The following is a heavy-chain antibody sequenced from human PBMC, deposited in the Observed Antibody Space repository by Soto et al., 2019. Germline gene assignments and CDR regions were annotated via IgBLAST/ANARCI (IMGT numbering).Heavy chain of an antibody. CDR2: IYYSGST. D-gene: IGHD6-13*01. J-gene: IGHJ4*02. CDR3: ARDRNKYSSTWTFDS. CDR1: GGSISSYY. Sequence: SETLSLTCTVSGGSISSYYWSWIRQPPGKGLEWIGYIYYSGSTNYNPSLKSRVTISVDTSKNQFSLKLSSVTAADTAAYYCARDRNKYSSTWTFDSWGQGTLVTVSS. V-gene: IGHV4-59*01.